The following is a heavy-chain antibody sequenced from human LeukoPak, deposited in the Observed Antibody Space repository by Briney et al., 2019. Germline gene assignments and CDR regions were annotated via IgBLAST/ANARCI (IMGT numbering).Heavy chain of an antibody. Sequence: RASVTVSCKASGYTFTSYAMHWVRQAPGQRPEWMGWINAGNGNTKYSQEFQGRVTITRDTSTSTAYMELSSLRSEDTAVYYCARPRDYYDSSGYLPDWGQGTLVTVSS. CDR1: GYTFTSYA. J-gene: IGHJ4*02. CDR3: ARPRDYYDSSGYLPD. V-gene: IGHV1-3*03. D-gene: IGHD3-22*01. CDR2: INAGNGNT.